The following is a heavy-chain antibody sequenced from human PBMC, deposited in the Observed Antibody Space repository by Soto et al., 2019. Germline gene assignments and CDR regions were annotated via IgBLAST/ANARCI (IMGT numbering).Heavy chain of an antibody. Sequence: SETLSLTCTVSNASISSRKWWTWFRQTPGKGLEWIGEIYHSGSINHNPSLKSRVTMSVDKAKNQFSLKMTSVTAADTAVYYCASKFGELLADAFDIWGQGTVVT. J-gene: IGHJ3*02. V-gene: IGHV4-4*02. D-gene: IGHD3-10*01. CDR2: IYHSGSI. CDR1: NASISSRKW. CDR3: ASKFGELLADAFDI.